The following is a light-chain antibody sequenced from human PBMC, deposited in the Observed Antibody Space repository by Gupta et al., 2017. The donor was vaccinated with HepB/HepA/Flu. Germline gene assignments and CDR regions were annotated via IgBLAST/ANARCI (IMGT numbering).Light chain of an antibody. CDR3: QQYNNWPPRS. V-gene: IGKV3-15*01. Sequence: EIVMTQSPATLSVSPGERATLSCRASQSVSSNLAWYQQKPGQAPRLLIYGASTRATGIPARFSGSGSGTEFTLTISSLQSEEFAGYYCQQYNNWPPRSFGQGTKLEIK. CDR1: QSVSSN. J-gene: IGKJ2*04. CDR2: GAS.